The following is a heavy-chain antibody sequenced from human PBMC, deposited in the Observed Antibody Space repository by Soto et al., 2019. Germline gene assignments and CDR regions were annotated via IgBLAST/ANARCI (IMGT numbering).Heavy chain of an antibody. CDR2: IYHTGTT. V-gene: IGHV4-30-2*01. J-gene: IGHJ5*02. CDR1: GVSVYSGEYS. D-gene: IGHD3-22*01. CDR3: AIGRNYYDSSGDSWFDP. Sequence: PSLPQSVPSTVSGVSVYSGEYSGTLKQQPPGKGLEWIGYIYHTGTTYYNMSLKSRVTISVDRSKNQFSLKLSSVTAADTAVYYCAIGRNYYDSSGDSWFDPWGQGTLVTVSS.